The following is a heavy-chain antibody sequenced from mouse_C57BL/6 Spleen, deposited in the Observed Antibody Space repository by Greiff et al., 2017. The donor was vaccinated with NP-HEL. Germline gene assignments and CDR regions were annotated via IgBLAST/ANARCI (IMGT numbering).Heavy chain of an antibody. V-gene: IGHV1-39*01. CDR2: INPNYGTT. CDR3: ARSAYYSNYGYFDV. D-gene: IGHD2-5*01. Sequence: VHVKQSGPELVKPGASVKISCKASGYSFTDYNMNWVKQSNGKSLEWIGVINPNYGTTSYNQKFKGKATLTVDQSSSTAYMQLNSLTSEDSAVYYCARSAYYSNYGYFDVWGTGTTVTVSS. J-gene: IGHJ1*03. CDR1: GYSFTDYN.